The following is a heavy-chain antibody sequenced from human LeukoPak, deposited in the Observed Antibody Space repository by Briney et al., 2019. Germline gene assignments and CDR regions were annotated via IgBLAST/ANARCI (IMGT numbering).Heavy chain of an antibody. CDR2: ISSSSSYI. CDR3: ARQGIQLWSLGY. CDR1: GFTFSSYS. D-gene: IGHD5-18*01. J-gene: IGHJ4*02. V-gene: IGHV3-21*04. Sequence: GGSLRLSCAASGFTFSSYSMNWVRQAPGKGLEWVSSISSSSSYIYYADSVKGRFTISRDNAKNSLYLQMNSLRAEDTAVYYCARQGIQLWSLGYWGQGTLVTVSS.